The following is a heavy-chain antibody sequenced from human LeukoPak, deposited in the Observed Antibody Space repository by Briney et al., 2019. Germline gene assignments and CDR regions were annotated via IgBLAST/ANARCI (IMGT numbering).Heavy chain of an antibody. J-gene: IGHJ4*02. Sequence: GASVKVSCKASGYTFTNYGISWVRQAPGQGLEWMGWISDYNGYANHEQNLQGRVTMTTDTSTTTAYMELRSLRSDDTAVYYCARDRIDCSSTSCYTPFDYWGQGTLVTVSS. CDR1: GYTFTNYG. CDR3: ARDRIDCSSTSCYTPFDY. CDR2: ISDYNGYA. D-gene: IGHD2-2*02. V-gene: IGHV1-18*01.